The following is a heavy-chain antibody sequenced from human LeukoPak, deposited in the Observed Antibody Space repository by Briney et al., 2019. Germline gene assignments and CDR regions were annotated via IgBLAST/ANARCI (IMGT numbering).Heavy chain of an antibody. J-gene: IGHJ4*02. CDR1: GITFSDHY. CDR3: AREVRYTSSWYVYYYFDY. D-gene: IGHD6-13*01. CDR2: ISSSGSTI. Sequence: GGSLRLSCAAPGITFSDHYMSWIRQAPGKGLEWVAHISSSGSTIEYADSVKGRFAISRDNAKNSLYLQMTSLSVEDTAVYYCAREVRYTSSWYVYYYFDYWGQGTLVTVSS. V-gene: IGHV3-11*01.